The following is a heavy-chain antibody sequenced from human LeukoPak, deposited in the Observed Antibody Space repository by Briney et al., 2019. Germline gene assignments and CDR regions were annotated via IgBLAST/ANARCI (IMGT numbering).Heavy chain of an antibody. Sequence: PGGSLRLSCAASGFTFSNYALSWVRQPPGKGLEWVSAISGSGGATYYADSVKGRFTISRDNAKNSLYLQMNSLRAEDTAVFYCGGNRGYTYGPLDYWGQGTLVTVSS. CDR3: GGNRGYTYGPLDY. CDR2: ISGSGGAT. J-gene: IGHJ4*02. D-gene: IGHD5-18*01. CDR1: GFTFSNYA. V-gene: IGHV3-23*01.